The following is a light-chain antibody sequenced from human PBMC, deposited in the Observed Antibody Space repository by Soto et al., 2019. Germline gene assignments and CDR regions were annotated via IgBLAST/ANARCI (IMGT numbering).Light chain of an antibody. V-gene: IGKV1-39*01. CDR3: QQSYSTPQT. CDR1: QSIGHY. J-gene: IGKJ2*01. Sequence: DIQMTQSPSPLSASVGDRVSITCRASQSIGHYLNWYQQKPGKAPKLLIYGAFRLQSGVPPRFSGSGSGTDFTLIISGLQPEDFATYYCQQSYSTPQTFGQGTKLEIK. CDR2: GAF.